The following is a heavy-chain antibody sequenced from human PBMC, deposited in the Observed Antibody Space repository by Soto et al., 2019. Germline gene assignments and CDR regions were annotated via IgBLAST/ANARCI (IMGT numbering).Heavy chain of an antibody. Sequence: GASVKVSCKASGYTFSGFYMHWVRQAPGQGLEWMGWINPNSGGTKSAEKFQGRVTMTRDTSISTAYMELSRLRSDDTAVYYCARGYADYVWGSYRYTFDYWGQGTLVTVSS. CDR3: ARGYADYVWGSYRYTFDY. CDR2: INPNSGGT. J-gene: IGHJ4*02. D-gene: IGHD3-16*02. V-gene: IGHV1-2*02. CDR1: GYTFSGFY.